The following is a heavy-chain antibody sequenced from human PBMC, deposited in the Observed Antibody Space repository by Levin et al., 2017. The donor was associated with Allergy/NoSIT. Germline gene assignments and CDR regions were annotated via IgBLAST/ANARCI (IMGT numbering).Heavy chain of an antibody. V-gene: IGHV3-7*01. J-gene: IGHJ4*02. D-gene: IGHD6-19*01. Sequence: GGSLGLSCAASGFSLSDYWMIWVRQAPGKGLEWVANIKQDGSEVSYVDSVKGRFTISRDNAEKSVFLQMNSLRVEDTAVYYCARDSRRAAVAGCWGQGTLVTVSS. CDR1: GFSLSDYW. CDR2: IKQDGSEV. CDR3: ARDSRRAAVAGC.